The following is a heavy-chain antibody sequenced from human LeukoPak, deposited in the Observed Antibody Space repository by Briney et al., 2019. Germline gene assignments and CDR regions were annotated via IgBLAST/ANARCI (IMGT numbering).Heavy chain of an antibody. Sequence: GGSLRLSCAASGFTFSSYSMNWVRQAPGEGLEWVSSISSSSSYIYYADSVKGRFTISRDNAKNSLYLQMNSQRAEDTAVYYCARDGIPPGGFGESYFDYWGQGTLVTVSS. CDR2: ISSSSSYI. D-gene: IGHD3-10*01. V-gene: IGHV3-21*01. CDR1: GFTFSSYS. CDR3: ARDGIPPGGFGESYFDY. J-gene: IGHJ4*02.